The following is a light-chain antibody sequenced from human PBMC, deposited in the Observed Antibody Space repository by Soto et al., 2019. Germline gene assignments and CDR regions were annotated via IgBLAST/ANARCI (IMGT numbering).Light chain of an antibody. CDR3: SSYTIINTWV. J-gene: IGLJ3*02. CDR2: EVT. CDR1: SNDVGVYNY. V-gene: IGLV2-14*01. Sequence: QSALTQPASVSGSPGQSITISCTGTSNDVGVYNYVSWYQQHPGKAPKLMIYEVTNRPSGVSNRFSGSKSGNTASLTISGLQPEDEADYYCSSYTIINTWVFGGGTKLPVL.